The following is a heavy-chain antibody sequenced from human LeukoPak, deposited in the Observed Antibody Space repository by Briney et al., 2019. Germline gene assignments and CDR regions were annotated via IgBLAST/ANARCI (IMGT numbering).Heavy chain of an antibody. CDR2: IRYDGGNK. V-gene: IGHV3-30*02. J-gene: IGHJ4*02. Sequence: GGSLRLSCAASRFTFSSYGMHWVRQAPGKGLEWVAFIRYDGGNKYYADSVKGRFTISRDNSKNTLYLQMNSLRAEDTAVYYCAKDPMVRGVIGRYFDYWGQGTLVTVSS. D-gene: IGHD3-10*01. CDR3: AKDPMVRGVIGRYFDY. CDR1: RFTFSSYG.